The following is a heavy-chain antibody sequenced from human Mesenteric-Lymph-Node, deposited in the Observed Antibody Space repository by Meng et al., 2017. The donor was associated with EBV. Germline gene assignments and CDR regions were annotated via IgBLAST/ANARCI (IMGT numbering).Heavy chain of an antibody. CDR1: YGSIIGSNG. CDR2: VYHSWAT. Sequence: PTLEAVPALVEPSGTLSLTCCSFYGSIIGSNGVAWVRQPPGKGLAWIWHVYHSWATNYNPSLKSRVTISVDKAENQFSLNLSSVTVADTAVYYCASASDGYNFGIDRWGQGTLVTVSS. CDR3: ASASDGYNFGIDR. D-gene: IGHD3-3*01. J-gene: IGHJ5*02. V-gene: IGHV4-4*02.